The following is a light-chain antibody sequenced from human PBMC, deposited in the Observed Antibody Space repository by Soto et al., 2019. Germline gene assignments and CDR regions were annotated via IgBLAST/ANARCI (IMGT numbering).Light chain of an antibody. Sequence: DIQMTQSPSTLSASIGDRVTITCRASQSITTLLAWYQQKPGKAPQILIYDASKLEPGVPSRLSGGGSGTEFTLTISSRQPEEFATSYCQQYSTYPLTFGGVTRVEIK. CDR1: QSITTL. J-gene: IGKJ4*01. V-gene: IGKV1-5*01. CDR2: DAS. CDR3: QQYSTYPLT.